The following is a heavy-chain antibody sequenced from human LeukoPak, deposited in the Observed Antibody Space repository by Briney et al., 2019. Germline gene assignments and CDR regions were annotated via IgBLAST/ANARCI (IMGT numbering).Heavy chain of an antibody. D-gene: IGHD3-22*01. CDR3: ARVRYYDQSGYSYFDY. CDR2: IYESGST. V-gene: IGHV4-59*12. Sequence: SETLSLTCTVSGDSISSYYCSWIRQPPGKGLEWIGTIYESGSTYYNPSLKSRVTISKDTSKNHFSLKLSSVTAADTAVYYCARVRYYDQSGYSYFDYWGQGTLVTVSS. J-gene: IGHJ4*02. CDR1: GDSISSYY.